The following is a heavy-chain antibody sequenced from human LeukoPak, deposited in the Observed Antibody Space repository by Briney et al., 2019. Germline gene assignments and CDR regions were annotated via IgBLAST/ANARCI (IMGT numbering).Heavy chain of an antibody. D-gene: IGHD2-2*01. Sequence: GGSLRLSCEASGFTFSTFAMIWVRQPPGKGLEWVSSIFPSGGEIHYADSVRGRFAISRDNSKSTLSLQMNSLRAEDTAVYYCARDWYHAIDYWGQGTLVTVSS. CDR3: ARDWYHAIDY. CDR1: GFTFSTFA. CDR2: IFPSGGEI. V-gene: IGHV3-23*01. J-gene: IGHJ4*02.